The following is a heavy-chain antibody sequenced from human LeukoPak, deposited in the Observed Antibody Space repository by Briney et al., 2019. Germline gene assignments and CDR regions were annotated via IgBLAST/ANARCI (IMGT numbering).Heavy chain of an antibody. D-gene: IGHD3-9*01. V-gene: IGHV4-39*07. CDR2: FYYSGST. CDR3: ARVWSPSTFLTGSNYFDY. Sequence: PSETLSLTCSVSGGSISSSTYYWGWIRQPPGKGLEWIGSFYYSGSTYYNPSLKSRVTISVDTSKNQFSLKLTSVTAADTAVYYCARVWSPSTFLTGSNYFDYWGQGTLVTVSS. J-gene: IGHJ4*02. CDR1: GGSISSSTYY.